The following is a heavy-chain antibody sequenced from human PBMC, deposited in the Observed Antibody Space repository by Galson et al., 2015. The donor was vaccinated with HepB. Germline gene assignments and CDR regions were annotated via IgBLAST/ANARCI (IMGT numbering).Heavy chain of an antibody. D-gene: IGHD3-22*01. CDR3: ARDLRSYYYGRVFWGSQDDAFDI. CDR2: IKQDGSEK. CDR1: GFTFSSYW. Sequence: SLRLSCAASGFTFSSYWMSWVRQAPGKGLEWVANIKQDGSEKYYVDSVKGRFTISRDNAKNSLYLQMNSLRAEDTAVYYCARDLRSYYYGRVFWGSQDDAFDIWGQGTMVTVSS. V-gene: IGHV3-7*03. J-gene: IGHJ3*02.